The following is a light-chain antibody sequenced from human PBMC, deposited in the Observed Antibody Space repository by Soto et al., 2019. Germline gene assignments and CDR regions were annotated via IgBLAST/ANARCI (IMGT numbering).Light chain of an antibody. CDR2: TAS. J-gene: IGKJ4*01. V-gene: IGKV1-6*02. CDR1: QGIRDD. Sequence: AIQMTQSPSSLSASVGDRVTITCRASQGIRDDLGWYQVKPGKAPKLLIYTASNLQSGVPSRFSGSGSCTDFSLTINSLQPEYFATYCCLQEYNYPLTFGGGTKVEVK. CDR3: LQEYNYPLT.